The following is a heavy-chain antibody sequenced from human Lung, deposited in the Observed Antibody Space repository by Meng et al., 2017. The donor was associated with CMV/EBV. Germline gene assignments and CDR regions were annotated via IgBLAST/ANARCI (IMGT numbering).Heavy chain of an antibody. CDR2: IIPIFGTT. V-gene: IGHV1-69*12. CDR3: ARAPPIVGASFDS. Sequence: QVQLVQSGAEVKKPGSSVKVSCKTSGGTFNSYATSCVRQAPGQGLEWMGGIIPIFGTTNYAQKFQGRIRITADESTSTAYMELSSLRSEDTAVYYCARAPPIVGASFDSWGQGTLVTVSS. CDR1: GGTFNSYA. D-gene: IGHD1-26*01. J-gene: IGHJ4*02.